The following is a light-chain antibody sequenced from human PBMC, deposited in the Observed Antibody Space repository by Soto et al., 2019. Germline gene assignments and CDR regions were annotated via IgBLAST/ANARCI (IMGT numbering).Light chain of an antibody. CDR2: LNSDGSH. CDR3: QTWGTGIVV. V-gene: IGLV4-69*01. CDR1: SGHSSYA. Sequence: QLVLTQSPSASASLGASVKLTFTLSSGHSSYAIAWHQQQPEKGPRYLMKLNSDGSHSKGDGIPDRFSGSSSGAERYLTISSLQSEDEADSYRQTWGTGIVVFGGGTKLTVL. J-gene: IGLJ2*01.